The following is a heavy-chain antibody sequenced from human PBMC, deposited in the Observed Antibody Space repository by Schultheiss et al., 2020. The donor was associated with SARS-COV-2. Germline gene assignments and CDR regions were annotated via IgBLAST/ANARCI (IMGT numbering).Heavy chain of an antibody. CDR1: GFTFSSYA. V-gene: IGHV3-64*04. Sequence: GGSLRLSCAASGFTFSSYAMHWVRQAPGKGLEYVSAISSNGGSTYYADSVKGRFTISRDNAKNSLYLQMNSLRAEDTALYYCAKRPSYSGYSIDYWGQGTLVTVSS. J-gene: IGHJ4*02. CDR3: AKRPSYSGYSIDY. D-gene: IGHD5-12*01. CDR2: ISSNGGST.